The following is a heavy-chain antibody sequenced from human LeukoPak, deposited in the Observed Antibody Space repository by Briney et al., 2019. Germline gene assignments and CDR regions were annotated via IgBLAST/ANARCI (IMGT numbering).Heavy chain of an antibody. CDR1: GYTFTSYY. CDR3: AREERYNWNDGDAFDI. CDR2: INTSGGST. D-gene: IGHD1-1*01. V-gene: IGHV1-46*01. Sequence: ASVKVSCKASGYTFTSYYMHWVRQAPGQGLEWMGIINTSGGSTSYAQKFQGRVTMTRDTSTSTVYMELSSLRSEDTAVYYCAREERYNWNDGDAFDIWGQGTMVTVSS. J-gene: IGHJ3*02.